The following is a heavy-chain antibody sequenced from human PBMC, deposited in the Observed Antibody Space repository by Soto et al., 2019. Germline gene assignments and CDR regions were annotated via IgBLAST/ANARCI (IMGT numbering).Heavy chain of an antibody. CDR3: ASDWRCGMGV. D-gene: IGHD3-3*01. V-gene: IGHV3-74*01. CDR2: INSGGSST. CDR1: GFTFSSDW. J-gene: IGHJ6*02. Sequence: EVQLVESGGGVVQPGGSLRLSCAASGFTFSSDWMHWVRQAPGKGLVWVSRINSGGSSTSDADSVKGRFTISRDNAKQTLHLQMNSLRAGDRGVYYFASDWRCGMGVWGQGTTVTVSS.